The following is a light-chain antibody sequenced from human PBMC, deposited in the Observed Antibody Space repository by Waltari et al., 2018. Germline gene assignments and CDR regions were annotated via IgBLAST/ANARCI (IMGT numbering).Light chain of an antibody. CDR2: NTY. V-gene: IGKV3-20*01. J-gene: IGKJ1*01. CDR1: QSIRSNY. Sequence: EGVLTQSPGTLSLSPGERATLSCRASQSIRSNYLAWYQEKPGQAPRLLIYNTYTRAAGSPDRVRGSGSGTDFTLTISRLEPEDAGVYYCQQYDHSWTFGQGTKVEIK. CDR3: QQYDHSWT.